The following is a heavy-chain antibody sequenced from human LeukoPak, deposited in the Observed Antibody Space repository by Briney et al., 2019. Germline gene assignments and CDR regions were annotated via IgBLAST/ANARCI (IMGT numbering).Heavy chain of an antibody. CDR3: ARNFDAYCGGDCYSSNWYFDL. Sequence: SETLSLTCTVSGGSISSYYWSWIRQPAGKGLEWIGRIYTSGSTNYNPSLKSRVTISVDTSKNQFSLKLSSVTAADTAVYYCARNFDAYCGGDCYSSNWYFDLWGRGTLVTVSS. J-gene: IGHJ2*01. D-gene: IGHD2-21*02. V-gene: IGHV4-4*07. CDR2: IYTSGST. CDR1: GGSISSYY.